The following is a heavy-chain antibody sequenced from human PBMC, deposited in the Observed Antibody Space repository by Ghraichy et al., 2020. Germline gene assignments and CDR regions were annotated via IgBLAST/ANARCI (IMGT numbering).Heavy chain of an antibody. V-gene: IGHV3-7*03. J-gene: IGHJ4*02. Sequence: GGSLRLSCAASGFDFSIYWMGWFRQAPGKGLESVANINQDGRETYYVDSVKGRFSISKDNAKNALYLEMNSLRVEDTAQYFCARLGDHRTDDWGQGTPVTVSS. CDR1: GFDFSIYW. CDR2: INQDGRET. CDR3: ARLGDHRTDD. D-gene: IGHD4-17*01.